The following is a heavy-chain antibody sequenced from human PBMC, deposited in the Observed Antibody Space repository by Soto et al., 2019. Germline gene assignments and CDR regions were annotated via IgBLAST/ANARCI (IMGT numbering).Heavy chain of an antibody. J-gene: IGHJ5*02. Sequence: GSLRLSCAASGFTFSNYWMSWVRQAPGKGLEWVANIKQDGSESNYADSVKGRFTISRDNAENSLYLQMTSLRAEDTAVYYCASARHIGPWGQGTLVTVSS. V-gene: IGHV3-7*01. CDR1: GFTFSNYW. D-gene: IGHD2-21*01. CDR3: ASARHIGP. CDR2: IKQDGSES.